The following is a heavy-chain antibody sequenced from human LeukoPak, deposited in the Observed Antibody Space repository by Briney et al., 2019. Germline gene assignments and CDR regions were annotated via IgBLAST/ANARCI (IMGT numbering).Heavy chain of an antibody. CDR2: IYSDDST. CDR3: VGGDH. CDR1: GFTVSSNY. J-gene: IGHJ4*02. V-gene: IGHV3-66*01. Sequence: PGGSLRLSCAASGFTVSSNYINWVRQPPGKGLEWVSVIYSDDSTYYEDSVKGRFTISRDNSKNTLYLQMNSLRADDTAVYYCVGGDHWGQGTLVTVSS.